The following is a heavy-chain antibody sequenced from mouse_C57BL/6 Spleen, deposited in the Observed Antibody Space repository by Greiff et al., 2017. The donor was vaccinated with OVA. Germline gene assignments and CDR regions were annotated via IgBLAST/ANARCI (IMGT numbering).Heavy chain of an antibody. CDR3: TRRVVAHFDY. V-gene: IGHV1-15*01. Sequence: QVQLQQSGAELVRPGASVTLSCKASGYTFTDYEMHWVKQTPVHGLEWIGAIDPETGGTAYNQKFKGKAILTADKSSSTAYMELRSLTSEDSAVYYCTRRVVAHFDYWGQGTTLTVSS. CDR2: IDPETGGT. J-gene: IGHJ2*01. D-gene: IGHD1-1*01. CDR1: GYTFTDYE.